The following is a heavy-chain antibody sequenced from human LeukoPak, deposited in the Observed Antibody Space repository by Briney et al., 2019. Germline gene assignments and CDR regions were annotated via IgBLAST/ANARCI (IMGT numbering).Heavy chain of an antibody. J-gene: IGHJ4*02. CDR2: TYYRSKWYN. V-gene: IGHV6-1*01. D-gene: IGHD1-1*01. CDR1: GDSVSSNSAA. Sequence: SQTLSLTCAISGDSVSSNSAAWNWIRQSPSRGLEWLGRTYYRSKWYNDYAVSVKSRVTFNPDTSKNQFSLQFNSVTPEDMAVYYCVRSPTIGRTSYFDYWGQGTLVTVSS. CDR3: VRSPTIGRTSYFDY.